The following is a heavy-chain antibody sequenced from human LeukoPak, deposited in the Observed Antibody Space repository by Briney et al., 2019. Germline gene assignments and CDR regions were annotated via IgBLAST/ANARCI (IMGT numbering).Heavy chain of an antibody. CDR1: GYTFTSYV. J-gene: IGHJ5*02. Sequence: ASVKVSCKPSGYTFTSYVISWVRQAPGQGLEWMGWISPSNGKTNYAQKPQGRVTMTRDTSTSTVYMELSSLRSEDTAVYYGARAAVARESSYNWIDPWGQGTLVTVSS. CDR3: ARAAVARESSYNWIDP. V-gene: IGHV1-18*01. CDR2: ISPSNGKT. D-gene: IGHD2-2*01.